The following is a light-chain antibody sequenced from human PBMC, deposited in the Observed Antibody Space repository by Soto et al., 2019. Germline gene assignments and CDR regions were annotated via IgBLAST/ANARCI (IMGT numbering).Light chain of an antibody. V-gene: IGKV1-5*01. J-gene: IGKJ4*01. CDR2: DAS. CDR1: QSISSW. Sequence: DIQMTQSPSTLSASVGDRVTITCRASQSISSWLAWYQQKLGRAPRLLIYDASSLESGVPSRFSGSGYGTEFTLTISSLQPDDFAVYYCQPYNNWPLTFGGGTKVDIK. CDR3: QPYNNWPLT.